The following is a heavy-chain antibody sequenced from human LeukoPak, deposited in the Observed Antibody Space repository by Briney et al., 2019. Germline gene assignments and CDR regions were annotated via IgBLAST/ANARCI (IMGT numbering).Heavy chain of an antibody. V-gene: IGHV1-69*01. CDR3: ARGPTRTTMVRGAPDYYFDY. CDR2: IIPIFGTA. D-gene: IGHD3-10*01. J-gene: IGHJ4*02. CDR1: GGTFSSYA. Sequence: SVKVSCKASGGTFSSYAISWVRQAPGQGLEWMGGIIPIFGTANYAQKFQGRVTITADESTSTAYMELSSLRSEDTAVYYCARGPTRTTMVRGAPDYYFDYWGQGTLVTVSS.